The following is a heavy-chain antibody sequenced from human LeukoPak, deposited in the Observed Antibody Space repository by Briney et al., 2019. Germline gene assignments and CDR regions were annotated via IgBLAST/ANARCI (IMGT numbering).Heavy chain of an antibody. Sequence: ASVKVSCKASGYNFRDDYIYWMRQAPGQGLAWVGWNNPKSGGAKYAQKFQGRVTMTGDTSINTAYMELNSLRSDDTAVYYCARDDASDPSASFDLWGQGTMVTVSS. CDR1: GYNFRDDY. D-gene: IGHD1-26*01. CDR3: ARDDASDPSASFDL. J-gene: IGHJ3*01. CDR2: NNPKSGGA. V-gene: IGHV1-2*02.